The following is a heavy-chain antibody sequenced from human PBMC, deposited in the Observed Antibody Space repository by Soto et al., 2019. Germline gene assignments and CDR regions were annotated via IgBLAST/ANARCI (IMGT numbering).Heavy chain of an antibody. J-gene: IGHJ4*02. CDR3: ARLPSRHLVDY. D-gene: IGHD3-3*02. V-gene: IGHV4-39*01. Sequence: PSETLSLTCTVSGSSINSSGYYWGWIRQPPGKGLEWIGSMFYGVSTYYNPSHKSRVTVSVDTSKNQFSLNLRSVTAADTAVYYCARLPSRHLVDYWGQGTLVTVSS. CDR2: MFYGVST. CDR1: GSSINSSGYY.